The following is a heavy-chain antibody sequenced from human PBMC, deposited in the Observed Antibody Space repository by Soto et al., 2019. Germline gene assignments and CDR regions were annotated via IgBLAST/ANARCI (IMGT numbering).Heavy chain of an antibody. CDR3: ARGGGSGSSFVGYYYYTLDV. V-gene: IGHV3-33*01. CDR1: GFTFSTDG. J-gene: IGHJ6*02. CDR2: IWYDGSNK. D-gene: IGHD1-26*01. Sequence: QVRLVESGGGVVQPGRSLRLSCTASGFTFSTDGMHWVRQAPGKGLEWVTVIWYDGSNKYYADSVKGRFTISRDNSKNTLYLQMNSLRADDTAVYYCARGGGSGSSFVGYYYYTLDVWGQGTTVTVSS.